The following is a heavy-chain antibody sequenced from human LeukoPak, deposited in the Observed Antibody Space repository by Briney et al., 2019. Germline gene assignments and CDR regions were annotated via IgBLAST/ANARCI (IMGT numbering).Heavy chain of an antibody. CDR2: IYSSGST. V-gene: IGHV4-59*08. Sequence: SETLSLTCSVSGGSISNYYWSWIRQPPGKGLEWIGYIYSSGSTNYNPSLKSRVTISLDTSKNHFSLKVTTVTAADTAVYCCARSIAARPFFDFWGQGNLVTVSS. CDR1: GGSISNYY. J-gene: IGHJ4*02. D-gene: IGHD6-6*01. CDR3: ARSIAARPFFDF.